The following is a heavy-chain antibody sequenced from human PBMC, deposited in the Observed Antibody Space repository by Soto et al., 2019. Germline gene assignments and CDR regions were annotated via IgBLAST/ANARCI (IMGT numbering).Heavy chain of an antibody. CDR1: GDSVSSSDFY. Sequence: PSETLSLTCAVSGDSVSSSDFYWTWIRQPPGKALEWIGYVSSTGTSNYSPSLKSRVIMSVDTSKNQVSLKVSSVTAADTAIYYCARTRITSTAATFDPWGQGTLVTVSS. V-gene: IGHV4-61*08. D-gene: IGHD1-20*01. CDR3: ARTRITSTAATFDP. CDR2: VSSTGTS. J-gene: IGHJ5*02.